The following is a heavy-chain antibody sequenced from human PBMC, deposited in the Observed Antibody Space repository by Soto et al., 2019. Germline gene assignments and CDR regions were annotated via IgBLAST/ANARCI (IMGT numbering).Heavy chain of an antibody. J-gene: IGHJ5*02. Sequence: PGESLKISCKGSGYSFTSYWISWVRQMPGKGLEWMGRIDPSDSYTNYSPSFQGHVTISADKSTSTAYLQWSSLKASDTAMYYCAGHFDALVWFDPWGHGPLVTVSS. D-gene: IGHD3-9*01. CDR3: AGHFDALVWFDP. CDR1: GYSFTSYW. CDR2: IDPSDSYT. V-gene: IGHV5-10-1*01.